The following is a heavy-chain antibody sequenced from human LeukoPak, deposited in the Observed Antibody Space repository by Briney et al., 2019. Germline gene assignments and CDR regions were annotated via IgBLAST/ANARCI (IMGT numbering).Heavy chain of an antibody. J-gene: IGHJ4*02. CDR2: ISSSSSYI. CDR1: EFTFSNYA. CDR3: ARDRGRYDSSGYYYEGYFDY. Sequence: PGGSLRLSCAASEFTFSNYAMNWVRQAPGKGLEWVSCISSSSSYIYYADSVKGRFTISRDNAKNSLYLQVNSLRAEDTAVYYCARDRGRYDSSGYYYEGYFDYWGQGTLVTVSS. D-gene: IGHD3-22*01. V-gene: IGHV3-21*01.